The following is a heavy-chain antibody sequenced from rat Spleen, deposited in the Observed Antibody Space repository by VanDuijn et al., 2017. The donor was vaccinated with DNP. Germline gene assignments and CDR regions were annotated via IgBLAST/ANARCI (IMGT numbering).Heavy chain of an antibody. Sequence: EVQLVESGGGLVQPGRSMKLSCAASGFTFSNSYMAWVRQTPTKGLEWVAYTNYAGGSTYNGDSVKGRFTISRDNAKSTLYLQINSLRSEDMATYYCARHVLPLRVWDYWGQGVMVTVSS. D-gene: IGHD1-4*01. CDR3: ARHVLPLRVWDY. CDR2: TNYAGGST. CDR1: GFTFSNSY. J-gene: IGHJ2*01. V-gene: IGHV5-22*01.